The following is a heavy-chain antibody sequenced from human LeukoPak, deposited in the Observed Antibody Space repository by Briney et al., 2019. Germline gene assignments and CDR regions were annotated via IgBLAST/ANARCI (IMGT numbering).Heavy chain of an antibody. Sequence: PSETLSLTCTVSGGSISSYYWSWIRQPPGKGLEWIGYIYYSGSTNYNPSLKSRVTISVDTSKNQLSLKLSSVTAADTAVYYCARVGWELLLGFDYWDQGTLVTVSS. CDR3: ARVGWELLLGFDY. D-gene: IGHD1-26*01. CDR2: IYYSGST. J-gene: IGHJ4*02. V-gene: IGHV4-59*01. CDR1: GGSISSYY.